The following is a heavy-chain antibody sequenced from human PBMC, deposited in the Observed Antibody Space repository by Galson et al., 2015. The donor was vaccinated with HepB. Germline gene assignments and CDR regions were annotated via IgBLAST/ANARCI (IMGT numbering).Heavy chain of an antibody. J-gene: IGHJ3*02. V-gene: IGHV3-33*01. D-gene: IGHD2-15*01. CDR3: ARDGHCSGGSCYLDRDDAFDI. CDR2: IWYDGSNK. CDR1: GFTFSSYG. Sequence: SLRLSCAASGFTFSSYGMHWVRQAPGKGLEWVAVIWYDGSNKYYADSVKGRFTISRDNAKNSLYLQMNSLRDEDTAVYYCARDGHCSGGSCYLDRDDAFDIWGQGTMVTVSS.